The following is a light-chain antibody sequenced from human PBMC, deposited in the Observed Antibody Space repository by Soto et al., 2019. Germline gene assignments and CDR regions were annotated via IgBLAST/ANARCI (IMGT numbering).Light chain of an antibody. CDR2: EVS. CDR1: SSDVGGYNY. CDR3: SSYTSSSNV. J-gene: IGLJ1*01. Sequence: QSVLTQPASVSGSPGQSITISCTGTSSDVGGYNYVSWYQQHPGKAPKLMIYEVSSRPSGVSNRFSGSKSGNTASLTISGLQAEDEADYYCSSYTSSSNVFGTGTKVTVL. V-gene: IGLV2-14*01.